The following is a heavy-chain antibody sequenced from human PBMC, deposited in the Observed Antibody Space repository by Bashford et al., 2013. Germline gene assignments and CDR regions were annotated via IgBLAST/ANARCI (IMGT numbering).Heavy chain of an antibody. Sequence: RPLLYSSETPVPHLHCLWWLHQQWWLLLELDPPAPRKGLEWIGYIYYSGSTYYNPSLKSRVTISVDTSKNQFSLKLSSVTAADTAVYYCARVSLEDSDVWGQGTDGHRLL. J-gene: IGHJ6*02. CDR2: IYYSGST. V-gene: IGHV4-31*03. D-gene: IGHD3-3*01. CDR1: WLHQQWWLL. CDR3: ARVSLEDSDV.